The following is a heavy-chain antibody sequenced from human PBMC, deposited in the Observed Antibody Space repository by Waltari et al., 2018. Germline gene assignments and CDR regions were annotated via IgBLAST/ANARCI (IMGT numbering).Heavy chain of an antibody. CDR2: IKSKTDGGTT. D-gene: IGHD3-3*01. CDR3: TTATDFWSGYYIGPAPDY. CDR1: GFTFSNAW. Sequence: EVQLVESGGGLVKPGGSLRLSCAASGFTFSNAWMSWVRQAPGKGLEWVGRIKSKTDGGTTDYAAPVKGRFTISRDDSKNTLYLQMNSLKTEDTAVYYCTTATDFWSGYYIGPAPDYWGQGTLVTVSS. V-gene: IGHV3-15*01. J-gene: IGHJ4*02.